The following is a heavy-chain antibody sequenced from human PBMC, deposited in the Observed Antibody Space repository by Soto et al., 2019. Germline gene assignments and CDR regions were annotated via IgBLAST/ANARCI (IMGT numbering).Heavy chain of an antibody. D-gene: IGHD3-22*01. CDR1: VGSISSGDYY. J-gene: IGHJ5*02. Sequence: SETLSLTCTFSVGSISSGDYYCSWIRQPPWKGLEWIGYIYYSGSTYYNPSLKSRVTISVDTSKNQFSLKLSSVTAADTAVYYCARGATDSSGSRWFQPWGQGTLGNVS. V-gene: IGHV4-30-4*01. CDR3: ARGATDSSGSRWFQP. CDR2: IYYSGST.